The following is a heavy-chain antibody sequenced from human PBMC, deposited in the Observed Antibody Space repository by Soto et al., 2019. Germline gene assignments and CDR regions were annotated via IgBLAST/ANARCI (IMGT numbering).Heavy chain of an antibody. D-gene: IGHD3-10*01. J-gene: IGHJ6*02. Sequence: QVQLVESGGGVVQPGRSLRLSCAASGFTFSSYGMHWVRQAPGKGLEWVAVISYDGSNKYYADSVKGRFTISRDNSKNTLYLQMNSLSAEDTAVYYCAKEGGYYGSGSYSVGEHYYGMDVWGQGTTVTVSS. CDR2: ISYDGSNK. CDR1: GFTFSSYG. V-gene: IGHV3-30*18. CDR3: AKEGGYYGSGSYSVGEHYYGMDV.